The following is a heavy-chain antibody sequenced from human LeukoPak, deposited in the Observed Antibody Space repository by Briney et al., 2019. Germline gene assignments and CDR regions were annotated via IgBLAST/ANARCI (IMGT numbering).Heavy chain of an antibody. Sequence: GRSLRLSCAASGFTFSSYGMHWVRQAPGKGLEWVAVISYDGRNKYYTDSVKGRFTISRDNSKNTLYLQMNSLRAEDTAVYYCAKDVGERYYFDYWGQGTLVAVSS. CDR2: ISYDGRNK. V-gene: IGHV3-30*18. CDR3: AKDVGERYYFDY. CDR1: GFTFSSYG. J-gene: IGHJ4*02.